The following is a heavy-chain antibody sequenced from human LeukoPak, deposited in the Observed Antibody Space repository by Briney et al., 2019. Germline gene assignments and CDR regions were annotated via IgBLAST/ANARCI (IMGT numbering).Heavy chain of an antibody. CDR2: IKQDGSEK. J-gene: IGHJ4*02. Sequence: GGSLRLSCAASGFTSDNYWMTWLRQAPGKGLEWVANIKQDGSEKYYVDSVKGRFTISRDNAKNSLYPQMNSLRAEDTAVYYCARGRWFGGSYYFDYWGQGSLVTVSS. CDR3: ARGRWFGGSYYFDY. D-gene: IGHD3-10*01. V-gene: IGHV3-7*01. CDR1: GFTSDNYW.